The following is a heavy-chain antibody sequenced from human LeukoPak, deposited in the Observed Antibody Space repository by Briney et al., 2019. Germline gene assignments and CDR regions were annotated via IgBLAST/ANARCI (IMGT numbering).Heavy chain of an antibody. Sequence: KPSETLSLTCTVSGGSISSYYWSWIRQPPGKGLEWIGYIHYRGSTNYNPSLKSRVTISVDTSKNQFSLKLSSVTAADTAVYYCARVPTEQLVREGVLYFDYWGQGTLVTVSS. CDR1: GGSISSYY. J-gene: IGHJ4*02. CDR3: ARVPTEQLVREGVLYFDY. D-gene: IGHD6-13*01. V-gene: IGHV4-59*01. CDR2: IHYRGST.